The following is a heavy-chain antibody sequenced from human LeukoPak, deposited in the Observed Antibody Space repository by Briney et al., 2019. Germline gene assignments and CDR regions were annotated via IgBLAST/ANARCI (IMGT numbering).Heavy chain of an antibody. CDR1: GFTFSSYG. CDR2: ISYDGSNK. D-gene: IGHD6-13*01. V-gene: IGHV3-30*18. J-gene: IGHJ4*02. CDR3: AKPGIAAAATGDYFDY. Sequence: PGTSLRLSCAASGFTFSSYGMHWVRQAPGKGLEWVAVISYDGSNKYYADSVKGRFTISRDNSKNTLYLQMNSLRAEDTAVYYCAKPGIAAAATGDYFDYWGQGTLVTVSS.